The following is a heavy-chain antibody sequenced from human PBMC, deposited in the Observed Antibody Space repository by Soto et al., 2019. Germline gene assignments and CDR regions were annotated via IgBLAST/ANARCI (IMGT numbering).Heavy chain of an antibody. Sequence: GESLKISCKGSGYSFTSYWIGWVRQMPGKGLEWMGIIYPGDSDTRYSPSFQGQVTISADKSISTAYLQWSSLKASDTAMYHCAARNDYGGENFDYWGQGTLVTVSS. D-gene: IGHD4-17*01. V-gene: IGHV5-51*01. J-gene: IGHJ4*02. CDR3: AARNDYGGENFDY. CDR1: GYSFTSYW. CDR2: IYPGDSDT.